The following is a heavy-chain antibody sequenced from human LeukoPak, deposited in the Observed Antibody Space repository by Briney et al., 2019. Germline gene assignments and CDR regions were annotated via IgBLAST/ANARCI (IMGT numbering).Heavy chain of an antibody. CDR1: GFTFSDSA. Sequence: GGSLRLSCAVSGFTFSDSAMHWVRQASGKGLEWVGRIRSKANNYATTYDASVRGRFTISRDDSKNTAYLQMNSLKTEDTAVYYCTRRYYHDSSGNYQNDYWGQGTLVTVSS. J-gene: IGHJ4*02. CDR3: TRRYYHDSSGNYQNDY. CDR2: IRSKANNYAT. V-gene: IGHV3-73*01. D-gene: IGHD3-22*01.